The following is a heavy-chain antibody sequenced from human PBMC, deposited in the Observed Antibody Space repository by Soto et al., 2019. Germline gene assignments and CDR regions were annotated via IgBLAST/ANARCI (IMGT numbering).Heavy chain of an antibody. V-gene: IGHV4-30-2*01. CDR3: ARATFGAVLHLEV. D-gene: IGHD3-3*01. J-gene: IGHJ6*02. CDR1: GASISTEGYT. Sequence: SETLSLTCAVSGASISTEGYTWSWIRQPPGKGLEWIGYIYPSGASNYNPSLRSRVTVSLDASRNRFSLSVGSVTAADTAVYYCARATFGAVLHLEVWGQGTTVTVSS. CDR2: IYPSGAS.